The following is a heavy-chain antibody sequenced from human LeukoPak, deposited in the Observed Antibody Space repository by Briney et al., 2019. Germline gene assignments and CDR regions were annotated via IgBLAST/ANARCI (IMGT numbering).Heavy chain of an antibody. Sequence: SETLSLTCTVSGGSISNYYWSWIRQPPGKGLEWLGYVYNSGSTHYNPSLKSRVTISVDKSKNQFSLKLSSVTAADTAVYYCARGYCSGGSCYPDYWGQGTLVTVSS. J-gene: IGHJ4*02. CDR3: ARGYCSGGSCYPDY. CDR1: GGSISNYY. CDR2: VYNSGST. V-gene: IGHV4-59*12. D-gene: IGHD2-15*01.